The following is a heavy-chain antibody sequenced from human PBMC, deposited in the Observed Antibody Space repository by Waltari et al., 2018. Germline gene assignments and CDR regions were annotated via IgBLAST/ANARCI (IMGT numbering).Heavy chain of an antibody. D-gene: IGHD6-6*01. V-gene: IGHV3-48*01. Sequence: EVQLVESGGGLVQPGGSLRLSCAASGFTFSSYRMNWVRQAPGKGLEWVSYISSSSSTIYYADSVKGRFTISRDNAKNSLYLQMNSLRAEDTAVYYCARDSSSLYYYYYYGMDVWGQGTTVTVSS. CDR1: GFTFSSYR. CDR2: ISSSSSTI. J-gene: IGHJ6*02. CDR3: ARDSSSLYYYYYYGMDV.